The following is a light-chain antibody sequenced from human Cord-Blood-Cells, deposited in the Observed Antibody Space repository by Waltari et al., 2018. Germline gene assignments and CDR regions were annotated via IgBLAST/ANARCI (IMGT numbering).Light chain of an antibody. CDR1: QSVSSN. V-gene: IGKV3-15*01. J-gene: IGKJ2*03. CDR2: GAS. CDR3: QQYNNWYS. Sequence: EIVMTQSPATLSVSPGARATLSCRANQSVSSNLAWYQQKPGQAPRLLIYGASTRATGIPARFSGSGSGTEFTLTISSLQSEDFAVYYCQQYNNWYSFGQGTKLEIK.